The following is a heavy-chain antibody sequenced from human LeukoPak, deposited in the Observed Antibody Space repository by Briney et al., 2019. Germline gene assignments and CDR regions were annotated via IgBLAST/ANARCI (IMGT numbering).Heavy chain of an antibody. Sequence: GGSLRLSCAASGFTFSSYAMHWVRQAPGKGLEWVSYISSSSSTIYYADSVKGRFTISRDNAKSSLYLQMNNLRDEDTAVYYCARDSSGWYYFDFWGQGTLVTVSS. J-gene: IGHJ4*02. D-gene: IGHD6-19*01. CDR1: GFTFSSYA. V-gene: IGHV3-48*02. CDR3: ARDSSGWYYFDF. CDR2: ISSSSSTI.